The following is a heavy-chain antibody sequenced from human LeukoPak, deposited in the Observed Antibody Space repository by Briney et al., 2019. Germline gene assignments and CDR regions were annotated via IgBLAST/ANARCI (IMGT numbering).Heavy chain of an antibody. D-gene: IGHD1-1*01. CDR2: ISRASESI. Sequence: PGGSLRLSCAASGFTFNTYSMSWVRQAPGKGLEWVSIISRASESIFYADSVKGRFTTSRDNAKNSLYLQMNGLRAEDTAVYYCARGATDVTRWFDPWGQGTRVTVSS. CDR1: GFTFNTYS. V-gene: IGHV3-21*01. J-gene: IGHJ5*02. CDR3: ARGATDVTRWFDP.